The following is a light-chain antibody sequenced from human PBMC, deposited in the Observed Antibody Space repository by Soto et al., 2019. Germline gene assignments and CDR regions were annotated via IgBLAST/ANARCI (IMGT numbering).Light chain of an antibody. CDR3: QQRTNWPLTT. J-gene: IGKJ5*01. V-gene: IGKV3D-20*02. CDR2: GAS. Sequence: EIVLTQSPGTLSLSPGARAPLSCRASQSVPRSYLAWYQQNPGQAPRLLIYGASSRATGIPDRFSGSGSGPDFTLTIRSLEPEDFAIYYCQQRTNWPLTTFGHGTRLEIK. CDR1: QSVPRSY.